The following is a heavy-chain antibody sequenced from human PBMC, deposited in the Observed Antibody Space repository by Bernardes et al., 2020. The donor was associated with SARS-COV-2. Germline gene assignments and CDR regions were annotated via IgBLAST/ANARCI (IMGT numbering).Heavy chain of an antibody. D-gene: IGHD6-13*01. CDR2: IYPGDSET. Sequence: GESLKISCKGSGYSFNSYWIGWVRQMPGKGLEWMGIIYPGDSETRYSPSFQGQVTISVDKSISTAYLQWSSLKASDTAMYYCARHGVAAVDYYYGMDVWGQGTTVTVSS. CDR1: GYSFNSYW. CDR3: ARHGVAAVDYYYGMDV. V-gene: IGHV5-51*01. J-gene: IGHJ6*02.